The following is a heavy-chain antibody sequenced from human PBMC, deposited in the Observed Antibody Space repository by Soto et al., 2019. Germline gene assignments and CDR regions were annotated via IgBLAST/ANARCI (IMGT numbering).Heavy chain of an antibody. D-gene: IGHD3-22*01. J-gene: IGHJ4*02. CDR2: IYHSGST. CDR3: ASNLNYYDSSGTFDY. Sequence: SETLSLTCAVSGGSISSSNWWSWVRQPPGKGLEWIGEIYHSGSTNYNPSLKSRVTISVDKSKNQFSLKLSSVTAADTAVYYCASNLNYYDSSGTFDYWGQGTLVTVSS. V-gene: IGHV4-4*02. CDR1: GGSISSSNW.